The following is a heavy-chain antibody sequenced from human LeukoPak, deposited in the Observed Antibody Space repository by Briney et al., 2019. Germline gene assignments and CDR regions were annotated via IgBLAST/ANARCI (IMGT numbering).Heavy chain of an antibody. CDR3: ARGPYSYDSSGAFDI. Sequence: PSETLSLTCTVSGGSISSYYWSWIRQPPGKGLEWIGYIYYSGSTNYNPSLKSRVTISVDTSKNQFSLKLSSVTAADTAVYYCARGPYSYDSSGAFDIWGQGTMVTVSS. D-gene: IGHD3-22*01. CDR1: GGSISSYY. CDR2: IYYSGST. V-gene: IGHV4-59*01. J-gene: IGHJ3*02.